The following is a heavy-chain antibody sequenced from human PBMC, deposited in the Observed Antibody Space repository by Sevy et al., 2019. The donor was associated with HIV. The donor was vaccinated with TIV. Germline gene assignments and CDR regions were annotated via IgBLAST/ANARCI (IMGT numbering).Heavy chain of an antibody. CDR1: GGSISSLY. V-gene: IGHV4-59*08. D-gene: IGHD2-8*01. Sequence: SEILSLSCTVSGGSISSLYWNWIRQPPGKGLECIANMYYNGETNYNPSLKSRITISLDTSSNQVSLRLTSVTAADTAIYYCAGDNAWGRDYSWGQGTLVTVSS. J-gene: IGHJ4*02. CDR3: AGDNAWGRDYS. CDR2: MYYNGET.